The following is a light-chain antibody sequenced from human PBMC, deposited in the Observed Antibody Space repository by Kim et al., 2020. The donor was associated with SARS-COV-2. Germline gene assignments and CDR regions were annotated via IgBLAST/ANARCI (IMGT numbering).Light chain of an antibody. CDR1: SNDVGNYNY. CDR2: EVS. CDR3: CLYARGGYYV. Sequence: QSALTQPASVSGSPGQSITISCTGTSNDVGNYNYVSWYQQQPGKAPKLLIYEVSKRPSEVSNRFTGSKSGNTASLTISGLQADDEADYYCCLYARGGYYVFGIGTKVTVL. V-gene: IGLV2-23*02. J-gene: IGLJ1*01.